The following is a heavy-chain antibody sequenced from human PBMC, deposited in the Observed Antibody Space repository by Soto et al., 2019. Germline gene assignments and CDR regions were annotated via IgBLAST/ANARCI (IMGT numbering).Heavy chain of an antibody. V-gene: IGHV4-31*02. D-gene: IGHD2-2*01. Sequence: LCGGSISSGGYYWSWIRQHPGKGLEWIGYIYYSGSTYYNPSLKSRVTISVDTSKNQFSRKLRSVNAADTAVYYCARVGDIVLVQAAHLWFDLCGEGTLVNVSS. CDR2: IYYSGST. CDR3: ARVGDIVLVQAAHLWFDL. J-gene: IGHJ5*02. CDR1: GGSISSGGYY.